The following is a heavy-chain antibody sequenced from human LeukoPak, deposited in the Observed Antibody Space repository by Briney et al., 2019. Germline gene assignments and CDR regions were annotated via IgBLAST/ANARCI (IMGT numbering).Heavy chain of an antibody. CDR1: GFTFSSYA. CDR2: TSSNGGST. Sequence: PGGSLRLSCAASGFTFSSYAMHWVRQAPGKGLEYVSTTSSNGGSTYYANSVKGRFTISRDNFKNTLSLQMGSLRAEDMAVYYCAKHNGGSGWGDLDYWGQGTLVTVSS. D-gene: IGHD1-26*01. J-gene: IGHJ4*02. CDR3: AKHNGGSGWGDLDY. V-gene: IGHV3-64*01.